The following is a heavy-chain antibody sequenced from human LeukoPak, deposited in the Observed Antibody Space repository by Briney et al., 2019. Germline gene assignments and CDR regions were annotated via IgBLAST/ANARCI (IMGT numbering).Heavy chain of an antibody. D-gene: IGHD2-2*01. J-gene: IGHJ5*01. V-gene: IGHV3-7*01. CDR1: GFTFSSYW. CDR3: ARDDCSSISCYHNWFGS. CDR2: IKQDGSEK. Sequence: GGSLRLSCAASGFTFSSYWMSWVRQAPGKGLEWVANIKQDGSEKYYVDSVKGRFTISRDNAKNSLYLQMNSLRAEDTAVYYCARDDCSSISCYHNWFGSWGQGTLVTVSS.